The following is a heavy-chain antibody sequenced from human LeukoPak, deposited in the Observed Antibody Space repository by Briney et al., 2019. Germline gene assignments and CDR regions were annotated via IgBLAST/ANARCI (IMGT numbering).Heavy chain of an antibody. D-gene: IGHD2-21*01. Sequence: SETLSLTCSVSGGPIGGDYWSWIRQPPGKALEWIGYIYTTGRTNYNPSLKSRVTISVDTSKNQFSLKLNSVTAADTAVYYCAKILGSGVWYGFDIWGQGTTVTVSS. V-gene: IGHV4-4*09. CDR2: IYTTGRT. J-gene: IGHJ3*02. CDR3: AKILGSGVWYGFDI. CDR1: GGPIGGDY.